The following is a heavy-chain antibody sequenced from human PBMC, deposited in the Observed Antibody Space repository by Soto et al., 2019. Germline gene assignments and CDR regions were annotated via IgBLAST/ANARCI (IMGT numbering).Heavy chain of an antibody. D-gene: IGHD3-9*01. CDR3: ARGGTYYDILTGYSLGPYNWFDP. J-gene: IGHJ5*02. CDR1: GGSISSGGYY. CDR2: IYYSGST. V-gene: IGHV4-31*03. Sequence: SETLSLTCTVSGGSISSGGYYWSWIRQHPGKGLEWIGYIYYSGSTYYNQSLKSRVTISVDTSKNQFSLKLSSVTAADTAVYYCARGGTYYDILTGYSLGPYNWFDPWGQGTLVTVSS.